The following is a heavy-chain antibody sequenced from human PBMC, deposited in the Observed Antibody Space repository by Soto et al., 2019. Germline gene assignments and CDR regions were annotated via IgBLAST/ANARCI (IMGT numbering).Heavy chain of an antibody. CDR2: VYSTATT. J-gene: IGHJ6*02. D-gene: IGHD6-6*01. V-gene: IGHV4-59*01. Sequence: WTWLRQPPGKPLEWIGYVYSTATTSYSPSLKSRVDISVDTSENQFSLKLRSVTAADAAVYFCARVSKLVAPKDGKRAYFFAMDVWGHGTTVTVS. CDR3: ARVSKLVAPKDGKRAYFFAMDV.